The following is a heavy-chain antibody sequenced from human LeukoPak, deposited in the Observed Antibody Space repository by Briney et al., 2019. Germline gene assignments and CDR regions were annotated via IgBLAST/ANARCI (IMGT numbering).Heavy chain of an antibody. D-gene: IGHD2-2*02. Sequence: SETLSLTCAVYGGSFSGYYWSWIRQPPGKGLEWIGEINHSGSTNYNPSLKSRVTISVDTSKNQFSLKLSSVTAADTAVYYCARDCTSCYTQFDCWGQGTLVTVSS. V-gene: IGHV4-34*01. CDR3: ARDCTSCYTQFDC. CDR2: INHSGST. CDR1: GGSFSGYY. J-gene: IGHJ4*02.